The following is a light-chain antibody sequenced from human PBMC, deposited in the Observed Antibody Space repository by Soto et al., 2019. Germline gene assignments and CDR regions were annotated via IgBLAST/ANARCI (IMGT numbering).Light chain of an antibody. CDR3: TSWTTSTTMI. CDR1: SSDIGAYNF. Sequence: QSALTQPASVSGSPGQSITISCTGTSSDIGAYNFVSWYQQHPGKAPKLMLYDVNIRPSGVSNRFSGSKSVNTAALTISGLQAEDEADYYGTSWTTSTTMIFGGVTKLTVL. V-gene: IGLV2-14*03. J-gene: IGLJ2*01. CDR2: DVN.